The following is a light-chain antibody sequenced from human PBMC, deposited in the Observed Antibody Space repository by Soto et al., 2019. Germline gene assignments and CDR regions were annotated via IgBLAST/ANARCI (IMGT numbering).Light chain of an antibody. Sequence: QSALTQPASVSGSPGQSITISCTGTSTDIGGYTYVSWYQQHPGKVPKLMIYEVDNRPSGVSNRFSGSKSGSTASLTISGLQSEDEADYFCSSYSRTTTSVVFGGGTKVTVL. CDR1: STDIGGYTY. CDR3: SSYSRTTTSVV. V-gene: IGLV2-14*01. J-gene: IGLJ2*01. CDR2: EVD.